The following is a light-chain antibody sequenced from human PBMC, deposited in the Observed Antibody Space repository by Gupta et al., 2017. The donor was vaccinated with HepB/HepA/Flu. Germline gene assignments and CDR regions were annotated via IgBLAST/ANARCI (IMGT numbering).Light chain of an antibody. J-gene: IGLJ1*01. CDR2: ENN. CDR3: GTWDSSLSAV. CDR1: SSNIGNNY. V-gene: IGLV1-51*02. Sequence: QSVLTQPPSVSAAPGQKVTISCSGSSSNIGNNYVSWYQQLPGTAPKLLIYENNKRPSGIPDRFSGSKSGTSATLGITGLQTGDEADYYCGTWDSSLSAVFGTGTKDTVL.